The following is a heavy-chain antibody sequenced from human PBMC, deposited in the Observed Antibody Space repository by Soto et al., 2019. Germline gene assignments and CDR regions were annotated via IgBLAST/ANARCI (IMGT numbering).Heavy chain of an antibody. CDR1: GYSFTNYW. Sequence: PGESLKISCKGSGYSFTNYWIAWVRQMPGKGLEYMGIIYPSDSTTRYSPSFQGQVTISADKSISTAYLQWNSLKASDTAMYYCARHGFYGDYSSNYSDPWGQGTLVTGSS. CDR3: ARHGFYGDYSSNYSDP. CDR2: IYPSDSTT. V-gene: IGHV5-51*01. J-gene: IGHJ5*02. D-gene: IGHD4-17*01.